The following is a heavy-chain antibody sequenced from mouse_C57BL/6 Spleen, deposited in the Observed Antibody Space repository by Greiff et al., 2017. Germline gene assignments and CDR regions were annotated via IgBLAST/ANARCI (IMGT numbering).Heavy chain of an antibody. CDR1: GFTFSDYG. CDR3: ARRTTVVGGDFDY. J-gene: IGHJ2*01. CDR2: LSSGSSTI. D-gene: IGHD1-1*01. V-gene: IGHV5-17*01. Sequence: EVQLMESGGGLVKPGGSLKLSCAASGFTFSDYGMHWVRQAPEKGLAWVAYLSSGSSTIYSADTVKGRFTISRDNAKNTLFLQMTSLRSEDTAMYYCARRTTVVGGDFDYWGQGTTLTVSS.